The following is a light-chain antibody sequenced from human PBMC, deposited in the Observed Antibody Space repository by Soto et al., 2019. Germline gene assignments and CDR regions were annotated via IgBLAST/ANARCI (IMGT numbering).Light chain of an antibody. Sequence: EIVMTQSPATLSVSPGERATLSCRANQNVSSNLAWYQQIPGQAPRLLIYGASTRATGIPATFSGGGAGTEFSLTISGLQSEDFAVYYGQQYKGCPPMYTFGRGTKLEIK. CDR3: QQYKGCPPMYT. CDR1: QNVSSN. J-gene: IGKJ2*01. V-gene: IGKV3-15*01. CDR2: GAS.